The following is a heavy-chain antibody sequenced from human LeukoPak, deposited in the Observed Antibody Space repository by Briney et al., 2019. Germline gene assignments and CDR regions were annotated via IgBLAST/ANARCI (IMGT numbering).Heavy chain of an antibody. V-gene: IGHV4-59*01. CDR3: AREGRQDYVYFDH. CDR2: INYSGST. Sequence: SETLSLTCTVSGLYISSYYLSWIRQPPGKGLEWVGYINYSGSTNYNPSLKSRVTMSVDTSKNQFSLKRSSVTAAHTAMYYCAREGRQDYVYFDHWGHGSLVTVSS. D-gene: IGHD4-17*01. J-gene: IGHJ4*01. CDR1: GLYISSYY.